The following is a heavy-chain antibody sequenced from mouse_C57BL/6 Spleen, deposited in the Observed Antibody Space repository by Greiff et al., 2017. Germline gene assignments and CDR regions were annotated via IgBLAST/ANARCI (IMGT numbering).Heavy chain of an antibody. Sequence: EVKVVESEGGLVQPGSSMKLSCTASGFTFSDYYMAWVRQVPEKGLEWVANINYDGSSTYYLDSLKSRFIISRDNAKNILYLQMSSLKSEDTATYYCAREDYYGSFYAMDYWGQGTSVTVSS. J-gene: IGHJ4*01. V-gene: IGHV5-16*01. CDR3: AREDYYGSFYAMDY. D-gene: IGHD1-1*01. CDR2: INYDGSST. CDR1: GFTFSDYY.